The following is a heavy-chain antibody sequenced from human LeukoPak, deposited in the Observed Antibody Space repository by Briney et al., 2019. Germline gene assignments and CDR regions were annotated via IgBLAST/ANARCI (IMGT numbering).Heavy chain of an antibody. J-gene: IGHJ4*02. CDR1: GFTFSSYG. CDR2: IRYDGSNK. Sequence: GGSLRLSCAASGFTFSSYGMHWVRQAPGKGLEWVAFIRYDGSNKYYADSVKGRFTISRDNSKNTLYLQMNSLRAEDTAVYYCAKASFIAAAGSVDYWGQGTLVTVSS. D-gene: IGHD6-13*01. V-gene: IGHV3-30*02. CDR3: AKASFIAAAGSVDY.